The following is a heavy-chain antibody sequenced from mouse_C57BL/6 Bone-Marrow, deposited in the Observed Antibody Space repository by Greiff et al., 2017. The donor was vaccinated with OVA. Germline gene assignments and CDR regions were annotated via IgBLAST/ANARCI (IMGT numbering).Heavy chain of an antibody. CDR3: ARYDYGPFDY. V-gene: IGHV1-69*01. Sequence: QVQLQQPGAELVMPGASVKLSCKASGYTFTSYWMHWVKQRPGQGLEWIGEIDPSDSYTNYNQKFKGKSTLTVDKSSSTAYMQLSSLTSEDSAVYYCARYDYGPFDYWGQGTTLTVSS. J-gene: IGHJ2*01. CDR1: GYTFTSYW. D-gene: IGHD2-4*01. CDR2: IDPSDSYT.